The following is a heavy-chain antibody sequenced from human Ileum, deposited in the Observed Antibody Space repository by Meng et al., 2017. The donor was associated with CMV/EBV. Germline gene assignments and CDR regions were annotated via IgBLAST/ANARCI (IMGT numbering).Heavy chain of an antibody. CDR1: GDSVSSTTVT. V-gene: IGHV6-1*01. CDR2: TYYRSKWFN. Sequence: QQSGPGLVQTSQTLLLTCAISGDSVSSTTVTWNWIRPSPSRGLEWLGRTYYRSKWFNDYALSVRGRITINPDISKNQLSLQLNSVTPEDTAVYYCVRLTGNSWLDYWGRGTLVTVSS. CDR3: VRLTGNSWLDY. D-gene: IGHD6-13*01. J-gene: IGHJ4*02.